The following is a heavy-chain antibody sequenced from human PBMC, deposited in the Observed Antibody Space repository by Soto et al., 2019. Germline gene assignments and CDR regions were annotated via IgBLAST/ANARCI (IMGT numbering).Heavy chain of an antibody. D-gene: IGHD2-2*01. CDR3: AKVGANIAVTAPFDY. CDR2: ISGSVGGT. J-gene: IGHJ4*02. Sequence: EVQLLESGGDLVQPGGSLRLSCAASGFTFSSYAMSWVRQAPGKGLEWVSGISGSVGGTYYVESVRGRFTITRDNSKNTLYLQMNSLRAEDTALYYCAKVGANIAVTAPFDYWGQGTQVIVSS. V-gene: IGHV3-23*01. CDR1: GFTFSSYA.